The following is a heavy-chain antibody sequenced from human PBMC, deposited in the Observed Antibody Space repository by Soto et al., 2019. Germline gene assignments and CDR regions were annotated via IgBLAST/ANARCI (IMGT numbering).Heavy chain of an antibody. CDR2: IYPGDSHA. Sequence: GESLKISCQGSGYSFTNYWIGWVRQMPGKGLEWMGIIYPGDSHAIYSPSFQGQVTMSADKSISTAYLQWSSLKASDTAMYYCARPYSGSPNDPFDVWGQGTMVTVSS. CDR3: ARPYSGSPNDPFDV. D-gene: IGHD1-26*01. J-gene: IGHJ3*01. CDR1: GYSFTNYW. V-gene: IGHV5-51*01.